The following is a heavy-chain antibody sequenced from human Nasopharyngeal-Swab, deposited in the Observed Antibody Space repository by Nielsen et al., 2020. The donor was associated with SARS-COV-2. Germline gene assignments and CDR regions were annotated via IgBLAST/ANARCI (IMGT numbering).Heavy chain of an antibody. D-gene: IGHD6-6*01. V-gene: IGHV4-59*13. CDR1: GDSISSYY. CDR2: IYYSGST. CDR3: ARDSRTQPYSRSNWFDT. Sequence: AETLALTCSVSGDSISSYYGSWIRQPRGKGLAWIGYIYYSGSTNYNPSLKSRVTISLDTSKNQFSLKLTSVTAADTAVYFCARDSRTQPYSRSNWFDTWGQGTLVPVSS. J-gene: IGHJ5*02.